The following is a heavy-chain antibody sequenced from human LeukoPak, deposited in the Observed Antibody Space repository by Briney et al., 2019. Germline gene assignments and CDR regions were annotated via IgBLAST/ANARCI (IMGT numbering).Heavy chain of an antibody. CDR1: GGSISSGGYY. CDR2: IYYSGST. J-gene: IGHJ3*02. D-gene: IGHD3-10*01. V-gene: IGHV4-31*03. CDR3: ALYYRDAFDI. Sequence: SETLSLTCTVSGGSISSGGYYWSWIRQHPGEGLEWIGYIYYSGSTYYNPSLKSRVTISVDTSKNQFSLKVSSVTAADTAVYYCALYYRDAFDIWGQGTMVTVSS.